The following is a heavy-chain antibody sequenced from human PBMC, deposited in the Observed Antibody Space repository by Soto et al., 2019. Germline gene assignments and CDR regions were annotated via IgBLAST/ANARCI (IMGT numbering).Heavy chain of an antibody. V-gene: IGHV3-53*01. Sequence: GGSLRLSCAASGFSVSTKYMSWVRQAPGKGLEWVSVIYSGGSTYYADSVKGRFTMSRDNSKNTLYLQMSSLRAEDTAVYYCARATIVVVPAAISGSYYGMDVWGQGTTVTVSS. D-gene: IGHD2-2*02. CDR1: GFSVSTKY. CDR2: IYSGGST. J-gene: IGHJ6*02. CDR3: ARATIVVVPAAISGSYYGMDV.